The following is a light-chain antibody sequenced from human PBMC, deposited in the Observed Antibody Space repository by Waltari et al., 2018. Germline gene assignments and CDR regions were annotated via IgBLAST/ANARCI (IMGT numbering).Light chain of an antibody. CDR2: EVS. J-gene: IGLJ1*01. V-gene: IGLV2-8*01. CDR1: SSDVGAYDR. CDR3: TSDAEGNNFYV. Sequence: QSALTQPPSASGSPGQSVTISCTGTSSDVGAYDRVSWYQQHPGKAPKLLIYEVSRRPPGVPGRFSGSRSCNTASLTLSGLQAEDEADYYCTSDAEGNNFYVFGTGTKVTVL.